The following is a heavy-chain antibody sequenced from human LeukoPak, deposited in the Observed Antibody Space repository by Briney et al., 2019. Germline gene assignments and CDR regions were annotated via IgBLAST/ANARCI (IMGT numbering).Heavy chain of an antibody. D-gene: IGHD2-2*01. J-gene: IGHJ4*02. V-gene: IGHV3-33*01. Sequence: GGSLRLSCETSGFTFRNYGMHWVRQAPGKGLDWVAVIWYDESKKYYADSVKGRFTISRDISKNTLYLQMNSLRAEDTAVYYCARHDCSTTICLAYWGQGTLVSVSS. CDR2: IWYDESKK. CDR1: GFTFRNYG. CDR3: ARHDCSTTICLAY.